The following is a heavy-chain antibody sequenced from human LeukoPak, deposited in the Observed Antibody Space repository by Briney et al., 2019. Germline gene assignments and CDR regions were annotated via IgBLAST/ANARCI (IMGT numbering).Heavy chain of an antibody. J-gene: IGHJ5*02. CDR3: AKGGGNGAFDP. CDR1: GFTFSSYA. Sequence: GGSLRLSCAASGFTFSSYAMSWVRQAPGKGLECVSHIRGSADSTYYSVSVKGRFSISRDNSRNTLYLQMNSLRAEDTAVYYCAKGGGNGAFDPWGQGTLVTVSS. V-gene: IGHV3-23*01. D-gene: IGHD4-23*01. CDR2: IRGSADST.